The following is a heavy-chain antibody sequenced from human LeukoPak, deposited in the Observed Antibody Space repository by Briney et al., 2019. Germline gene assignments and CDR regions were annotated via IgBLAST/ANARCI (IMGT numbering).Heavy chain of an antibody. V-gene: IGHV3-74*01. CDR3: VRRNY. Sequence: PGGSLRLSCAASGFTFSSYWMHWVRQAPGKGLVWVSRISSDRSSTSYADSVRGRFTISRDNAQNTLDLQMNSLRAEDMAVYYCVRRNYWGQGTLVTVSS. CDR1: GFTFSSYW. J-gene: IGHJ4*02. CDR2: ISSDRSST.